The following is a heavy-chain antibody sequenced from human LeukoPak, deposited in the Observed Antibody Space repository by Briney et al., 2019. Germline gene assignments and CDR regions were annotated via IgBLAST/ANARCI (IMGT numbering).Heavy chain of an antibody. V-gene: IGHV4-59*01. J-gene: IGHJ6*02. D-gene: IGHD3-10*01. CDR2: IYYSGST. CDR3: ARLSLVRGASTQRYYYYGMDV. Sequence: SETLSLTCTVFGGSISSYYWSWIRQPPGKGLEWIGYIYYSGSTNYNPSLKSRVTISVDTSKNQFSLKLSSVTAADTAVYYCARLSLVRGASTQRYYYYGMDVWGQGTTVTVSS. CDR1: GGSISSYY.